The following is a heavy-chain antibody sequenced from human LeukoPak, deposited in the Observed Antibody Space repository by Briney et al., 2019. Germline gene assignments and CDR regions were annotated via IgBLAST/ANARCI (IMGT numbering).Heavy chain of an antibody. Sequence: GGSLRLSCAASAFTFGTYNMHWVRQAPGKGLEWVSYISSSSSYTYFADSVKGRFTISRDNAKNSLYLQMNSLRAEDTAVYYCARDDGYEEGEVFDYWGQGTLVTVSS. CDR1: AFTFGTYN. CDR3: ARDDGYEEGEVFDY. D-gene: IGHD5-18*01. J-gene: IGHJ4*02. V-gene: IGHV3-21*01. CDR2: ISSSSSYT.